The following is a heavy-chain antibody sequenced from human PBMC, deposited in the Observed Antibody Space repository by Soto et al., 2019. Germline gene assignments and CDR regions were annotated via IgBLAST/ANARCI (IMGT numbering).Heavy chain of an antibody. D-gene: IGHD3-3*01. CDR2: INHSGST. J-gene: IGHJ4*02. Sequence: SETLSLSCAVYGGSFSGYYWSWIRQPPGKGLEWIGEINHSGSTNYNPSLKRRVTISVDTSKNQFSLKLSSVTAADTAVYYCASNYDFCSGYFDYWGQETLVTVSS. CDR1: GGSFSGYY. V-gene: IGHV4-34*01. CDR3: ASNYDFCSGYFDY.